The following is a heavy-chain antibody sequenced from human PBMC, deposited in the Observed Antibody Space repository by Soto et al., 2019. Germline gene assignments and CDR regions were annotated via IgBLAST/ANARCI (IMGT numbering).Heavy chain of an antibody. V-gene: IGHV3-30-3*01. J-gene: IGHJ3*01. CDR1: GFTFSSYA. D-gene: IGHD6-6*01. CDR3: AREVIAAS. CDR2: ISYDGSNK. Sequence: QVQLVESGGGVVQPGRSLRLSCAASGFTFSSYAMHWVRQAPGKGLEWVAVISYDGSNKYYADSVKGRLTISRDNSKNTLYLQMNSLRAEDTAVYYCAREVIAASWGQGTMVTVSS.